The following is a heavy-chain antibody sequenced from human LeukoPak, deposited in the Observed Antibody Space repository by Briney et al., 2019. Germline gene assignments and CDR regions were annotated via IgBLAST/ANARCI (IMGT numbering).Heavy chain of an antibody. D-gene: IGHD6-13*01. V-gene: IGHV3-23*01. CDR2: ISGSGGST. Sequence: PGGSLRLSCAASGFTFSTYAMSWVRQAPGKGLEWVSDISGSGGSTYYADSVKGRFTVSRDNSKNTLHLQMSSLRADDTAVYYCAKGPRQQLVTRFDNWGQGTLVTVSS. CDR3: AKGPRQQLVTRFDN. J-gene: IGHJ4*02. CDR1: GFTFSTYA.